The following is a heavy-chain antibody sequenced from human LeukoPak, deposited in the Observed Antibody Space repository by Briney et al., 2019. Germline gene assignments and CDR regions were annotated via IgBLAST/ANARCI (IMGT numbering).Heavy chain of an antibody. CDR3: AADRYDSSGYYHFDY. D-gene: IGHD3-22*01. V-gene: IGHV1-58*02. CDR2: IVVGSGNT. Sequence: VTSVTVSFTASGFTFTISAMQWVRQARGQRLEWIGWIVVGSGNTNYAQKFQERVTITRDMSTSTAYMELSSLRSEDTAVYYCAADRYDSSGYYHFDYWGQGTLVTVSS. J-gene: IGHJ4*02. CDR1: GFTFTISA.